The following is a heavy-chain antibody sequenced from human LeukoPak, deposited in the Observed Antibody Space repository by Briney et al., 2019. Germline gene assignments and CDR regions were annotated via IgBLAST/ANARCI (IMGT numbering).Heavy chain of an antibody. Sequence: PGGSLTLSCAASGFTFSGSAMHWVRQASGKGLEWVGRIRSKANSYATAYAASVKGRFTISRDDSKNTAYLQMNSLKTEDTAVYYCTSYYFFLVGVVVYGGRETRVTASS. V-gene: IGHV3-73*01. J-gene: IGHJ4*02. CDR1: GFTFSGSA. CDR3: TSYYFFLVGVVVY. CDR2: IRSKANSYAT. D-gene: IGHD3-3*01.